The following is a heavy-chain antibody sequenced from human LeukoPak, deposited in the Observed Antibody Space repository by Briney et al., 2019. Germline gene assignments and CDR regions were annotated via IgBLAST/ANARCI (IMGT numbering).Heavy chain of an antibody. Sequence: PGGSLRLSCAASGFTFDDYAMHWVRQAPGKGLEWVSLISWDGGSTYYADSVKGRFTISRDNSKNSLYLQMNSLRAEDTALYYCAKAAAGNYYFDYWGQGTLVTVSS. J-gene: IGHJ4*02. CDR2: ISWDGGST. V-gene: IGHV3-43D*03. CDR3: AKAAAGNYYFDY. CDR1: GFTFDDYA. D-gene: IGHD6-13*01.